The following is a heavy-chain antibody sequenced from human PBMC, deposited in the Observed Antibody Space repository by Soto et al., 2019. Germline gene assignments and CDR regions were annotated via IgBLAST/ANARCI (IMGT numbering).Heavy chain of an antibody. D-gene: IGHD4-17*01. J-gene: IGHJ4*02. CDR2: ISAYNGNT. Sequence: QVQLVQSGAEVKKPGASVKVSCKASGYTFTSYGISWVRQAPGPGLEWMGWISAYNGNTNYAQKLQGRVTMPTDTSTSTAYMELRSRRSDDTAVYYGAVDYGDYVGYFDYGGQGTLVTVSS. CDR3: AVDYGDYVGYFDY. V-gene: IGHV1-18*01. CDR1: GYTFTSYG.